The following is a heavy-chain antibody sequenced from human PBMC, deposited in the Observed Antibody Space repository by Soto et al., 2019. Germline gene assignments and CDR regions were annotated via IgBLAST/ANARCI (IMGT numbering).Heavy chain of an antibody. J-gene: IGHJ6*02. Sequence: QVQLVQSGAEVKKPGASVKVSCKASGYTFTSYGISWVRQAPVQGLEWMGWISAHNGNTNYAQKLQGRGTLTTDTPTSTAYLELRSLRSDDTAVYYCASFSIAAADPYRVDVCGQGTTVTASS. V-gene: IGHV1-18*01. CDR2: ISAHNGNT. CDR1: GYTFTSYG. D-gene: IGHD6-13*01. CDR3: ASFSIAAADPYRVDV.